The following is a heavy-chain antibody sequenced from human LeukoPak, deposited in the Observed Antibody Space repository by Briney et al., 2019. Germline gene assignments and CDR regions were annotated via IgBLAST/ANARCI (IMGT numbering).Heavy chain of an antibody. Sequence: GASVKVSCKASGYTFTNYAIHWVRQAPGQRLEWMGWINTGNDNTKYSQEFQGRVTITRDPSASTAYMELSGLRSEDTTVYYCARRSGRYYDYWGQGTLVTVSS. J-gene: IGHJ4*02. CDR3: ARRSGRYYDY. CDR2: INTGNDNT. CDR1: GYTFTNYA. V-gene: IGHV1-3*04. D-gene: IGHD1-26*01.